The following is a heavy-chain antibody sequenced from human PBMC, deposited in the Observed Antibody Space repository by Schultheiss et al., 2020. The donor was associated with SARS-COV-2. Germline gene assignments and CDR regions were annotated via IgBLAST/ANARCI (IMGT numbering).Heavy chain of an antibody. V-gene: IGHV3-23*01. D-gene: IGHD3-22*01. Sequence: GGSLRLSCAASGFTFSSYSMNWVRQAPGKGLEWVSTISYGSGSTYYADSVKGRFTISRDNSRNTLYLQMNSLRAEDTAVYYCTKFDSRVVLIAPFDYWGQGALVTVSS. CDR3: TKFDSRVVLIAPFDY. CDR2: ISYGSGST. CDR1: GFTFSSYS. J-gene: IGHJ4*02.